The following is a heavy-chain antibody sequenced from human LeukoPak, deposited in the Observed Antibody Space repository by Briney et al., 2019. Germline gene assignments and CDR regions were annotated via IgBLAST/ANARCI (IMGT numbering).Heavy chain of an antibody. CDR1: GYTFTSYD. J-gene: IGHJ5*02. CDR3: ARGPYSSSWSISKHHWFDP. CDR2: MNPNRGNT. D-gene: IGHD6-13*01. Sequence: GASVKVSCKASGYTFTSYDVNWVRQATGQGLEWMGWMNPNRGNTGYAQKFQGRVTRPRNTSISTAYMELSSLRSEDTAVYYCARGPYSSSWSISKHHWFDPWGQGTLVTVSS. V-gene: IGHV1-8*01.